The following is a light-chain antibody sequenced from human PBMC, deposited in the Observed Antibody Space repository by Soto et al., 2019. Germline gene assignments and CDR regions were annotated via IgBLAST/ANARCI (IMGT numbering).Light chain of an antibody. CDR1: GGSVARNY. CDR2: EDN. V-gene: IGLV6-57*02. CDR3: QSYDSDNRGV. Sequence: QSVSESPGKTVTISCTGSGGSVARNYVQWYQQRPGSAPTTVVYEDNRRPSGVPERFSGSVDSSSNSASLTISGLKPDDEADYYCQSYDSDNRGVFGGGTKLTVL. J-gene: IGLJ2*01.